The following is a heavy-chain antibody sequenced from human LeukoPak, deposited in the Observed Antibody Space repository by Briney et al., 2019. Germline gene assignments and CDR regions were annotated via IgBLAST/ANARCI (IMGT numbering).Heavy chain of an antibody. Sequence: PGGSLRLSCAASGFTFSSYSMNWVRQAPGKGLEWVSSISSSSSYIYYADSVKGRFTISRDNAKNSLYLQMNSLRAEDTAVYYCARDLVAAGYCSGGSCDPDEYDAFDIWGQGTMVAVSS. CDR2: ISSSSSYI. V-gene: IGHV3-21*01. CDR1: GFTFSSYS. CDR3: ARDLVAAGYCSGGSCDPDEYDAFDI. J-gene: IGHJ3*02. D-gene: IGHD2-15*01.